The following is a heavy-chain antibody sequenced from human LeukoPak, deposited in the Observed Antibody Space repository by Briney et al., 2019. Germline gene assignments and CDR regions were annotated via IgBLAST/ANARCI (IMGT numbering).Heavy chain of an antibody. D-gene: IGHD1-26*01. CDR2: IYYSGSP. J-gene: IGHJ4*02. CDR3: ARVRYRGSSHFDY. CDR1: GGSISSYY. Sequence: SETLSLTCTVPGGSISSYYCSWIRQPPGKGLEWNGYIYYSGSPNYNPSLKSRVTISVDTSKNQFSLELSSVSAAGTAVYYCARVRYRGSSHFDYWGQGTLVTVSS. V-gene: IGHV4-59*01.